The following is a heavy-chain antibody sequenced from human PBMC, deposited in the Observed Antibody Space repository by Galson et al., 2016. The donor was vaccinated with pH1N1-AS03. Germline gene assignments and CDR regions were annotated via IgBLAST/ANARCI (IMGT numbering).Heavy chain of an antibody. Sequence: ETLSLTCTVSGDAIGSYYWSWIRQPAGKGLQWIGRVYTSGSTNYNPSLKSRVTMSVDISKNQFSLKLNSVTAADPAVYYCAGLVGGSLDYWGQGTLVTVSS. V-gene: IGHV4-4*07. J-gene: IGHJ4*02. CDR2: VYTSGST. D-gene: IGHD1-26*01. CDR3: AGLVGGSLDY. CDR1: GDAIGSYY.